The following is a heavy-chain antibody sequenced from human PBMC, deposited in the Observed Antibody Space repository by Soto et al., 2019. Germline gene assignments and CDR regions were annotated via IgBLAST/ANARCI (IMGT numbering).Heavy chain of an antibody. CDR3: AHTYFSSTSCYAGPFDY. CDR1: GFSLSTSGVG. V-gene: IGHV2-5*02. CDR2: IYWDDDK. Sequence: QITLKESGPTLVKPTQTLTLTCTFSGFSLSTSGVGVGWIRQPPGKALEWLALIYWDDDKRYSPSLKSRLTITKDTSKNQLVLTMTNMDPVDTATYYCAHTYFSSTSCYAGPFDYWGQGTLVTVSS. D-gene: IGHD2-2*01. J-gene: IGHJ4*02.